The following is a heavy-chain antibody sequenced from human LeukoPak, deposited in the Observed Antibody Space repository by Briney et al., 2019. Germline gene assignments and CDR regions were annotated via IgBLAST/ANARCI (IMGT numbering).Heavy chain of an antibody. V-gene: IGHV3-15*01. Sequence: PGGSLRLSCAASGFTFSNAWMSWVRQAPGKGLEWVGRIISKTDGGTTDYAAPVKGRFTISRDDSKNTLYLQMNSLKTEDTAVYYCSGAAAGTFWGQGTLVTVSS. CDR2: IISKTDGGTT. CDR3: SGAAAGTF. J-gene: IGHJ4*02. CDR1: GFTFSNAW. D-gene: IGHD6-13*01.